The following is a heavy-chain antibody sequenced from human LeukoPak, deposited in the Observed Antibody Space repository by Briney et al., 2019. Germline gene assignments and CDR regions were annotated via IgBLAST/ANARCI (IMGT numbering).Heavy chain of an antibody. V-gene: IGHV3-23*01. CDR3: AKEDVDTSFDY. CDR1: GFTFSNYA. Sequence: GGSLRLSCAASGFTFSNYAMNWVLQAPGKGLEWVSAISDGAGGRTYYTDSVKGRFTISRDNSKNTLYLQLNSLRAEDTAVYYCAKEDVDTSFDYWGQGTLVTVSS. D-gene: IGHD5-18*01. CDR2: ISDGAGGRT. J-gene: IGHJ4*02.